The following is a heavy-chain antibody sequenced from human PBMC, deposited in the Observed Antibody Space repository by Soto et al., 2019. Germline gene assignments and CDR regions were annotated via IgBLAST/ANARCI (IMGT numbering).Heavy chain of an antibody. J-gene: IGHJ5*02. D-gene: IGHD6-13*01. CDR1: GFPFSIYA. Sequence: GGSLRLSCAASGFPFSIYAMSLVRQSPGKGLGWVSAISGSGGSTYYADSVKGRFTISRDNSKNTLYLQMNSLRAEDTAIYYCANFAAGLSSSWYSVVHNWFDPWGQGTLVTVSS. CDR3: ANFAAGLSSSWYSVVHNWFDP. CDR2: ISGSGGST. V-gene: IGHV3-23*01.